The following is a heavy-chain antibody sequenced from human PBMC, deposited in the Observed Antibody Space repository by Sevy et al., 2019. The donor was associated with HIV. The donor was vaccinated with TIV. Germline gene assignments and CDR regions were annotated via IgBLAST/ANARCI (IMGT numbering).Heavy chain of an antibody. Sequence: GGSLRLSCAASGFTFSSYAMSWVRQAPGKGLEWVSAISGSGYLTYYTDSVKGRFTISRDNSKNTLYLQMNSLRAEDTAVYYCAEEGGGYYYDSSSLFDYWGQGTLVTVSS. J-gene: IGHJ4*02. V-gene: IGHV3-23*01. D-gene: IGHD3-22*01. CDR1: GFTFSSYA. CDR3: AEEGGGYYYDSSSLFDY. CDR2: ISGSGYLT.